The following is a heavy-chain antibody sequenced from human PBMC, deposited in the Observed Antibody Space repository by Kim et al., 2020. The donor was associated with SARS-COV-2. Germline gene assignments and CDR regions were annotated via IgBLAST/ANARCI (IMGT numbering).Heavy chain of an antibody. J-gene: IGHJ4*02. D-gene: IGHD3-10*01. V-gene: IGHV3-30*04. CDR2: ISYDGSNK. CDR1: GFTFSSYA. Sequence: GGSLRLSCAASGFTFSSYAMHWVRQAPDKGLEWVAVISYDGSNKYYADSVKGRFTISRDNSKNTLYLQMNSLRAEDTAVYYCARVYTYYYGSGSYPFDYWGQGTLVTVSS. CDR3: ARVYTYYYGSGSYPFDY.